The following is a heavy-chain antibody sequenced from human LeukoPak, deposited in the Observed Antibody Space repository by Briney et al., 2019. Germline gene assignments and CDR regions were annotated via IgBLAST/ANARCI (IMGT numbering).Heavy chain of an antibody. CDR2: IYHSGST. J-gene: IGHJ3*02. CDR3: ARAVSFDI. Sequence: PSETLSLTCAVSGGSISSGGYSWSWTRQPPGKGLEWIGYIYHSGSTYYNPSLKSRVTVSVDRSKNQFSLKLSSVTAADTAVYYCARAVSFDIWGQGTMVTASS. V-gene: IGHV4-30-2*01. CDR1: GGSISSGGYS.